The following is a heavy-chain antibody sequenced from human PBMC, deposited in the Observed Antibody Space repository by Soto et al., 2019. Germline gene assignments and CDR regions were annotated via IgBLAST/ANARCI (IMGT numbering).Heavy chain of an antibody. CDR1: GFIVSRSH. D-gene: IGHD7-27*01. V-gene: IGHV3-53*01. CDR2: IDNHGQR. Sequence: EVQLVESGGGLTQPGGSLRLSCVVSGFIVSRSHMVWVRQAPGKGLEGVSVIDNHGQRNYVDPVKGRFTIARDNSKTTIYLQMNSLKVEDTAVYYCVRVTGAERHWGQGALVTVSS. J-gene: IGHJ4*02. CDR3: VRVTGAERH.